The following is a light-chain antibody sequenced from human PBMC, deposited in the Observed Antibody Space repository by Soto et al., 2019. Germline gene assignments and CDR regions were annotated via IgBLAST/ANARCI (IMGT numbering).Light chain of an antibody. CDR1: SSDVGGYNY. J-gene: IGLJ3*02. CDR3: SSYTTSTILGWL. CDR2: EVS. V-gene: IGLV2-14*01. Sequence: QSALTQPASVSGSPGQSITISCTGTSSDVGGYNYVSWYQQHPGKAPKLMIYEVSNRPSGVSNRFSGSKSGNTASLTISGLQAEDEAAYYCSSYTTSTILGWLFGGGTKVTVL.